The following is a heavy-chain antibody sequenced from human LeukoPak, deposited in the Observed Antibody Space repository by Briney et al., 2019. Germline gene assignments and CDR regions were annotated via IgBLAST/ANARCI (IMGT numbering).Heavy chain of an antibody. CDR1: GYTFTSNY. J-gene: IGHJ3*02. CDR3: ARGIAVAPGDTFDI. V-gene: IGHV1-46*01. Sequence: EASVKVSCKAFGYTFTSNYMHWVRQAPGQGPEWMGVISPSGGSTTYAQKFQGRVTLTRDMSTSTDYLELSSLRSEDTAVYYCARGIAVAPGDTFDIWGQGTMVTVSS. CDR2: ISPSGGST. D-gene: IGHD6-19*01.